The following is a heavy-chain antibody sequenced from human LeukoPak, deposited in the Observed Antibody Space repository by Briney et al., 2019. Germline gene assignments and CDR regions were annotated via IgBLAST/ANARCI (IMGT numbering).Heavy chain of an antibody. CDR3: ARGRGSHNYYYYYYMDV. V-gene: IGHV3-20*04. D-gene: IGHD2-15*01. CDR1: GFTFDDYG. J-gene: IGHJ6*03. CDR2: INWNGGST. Sequence: GGSLRLSCAASGFTFDDYGMSWVRQAPGKGLEWVSGINWNGGSTGYADSVKGRFTISTDNAENSLYLQMNSLRAEDTALYYCARGRGSHNYYYYYYMDVWGKGTTVTVSS.